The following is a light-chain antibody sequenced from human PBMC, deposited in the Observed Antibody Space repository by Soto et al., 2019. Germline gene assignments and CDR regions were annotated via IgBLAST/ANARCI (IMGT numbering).Light chain of an antibody. V-gene: IGKV1-9*01. Sequence: DIQLTQSPSVLSASVGDTVTITCRASQALSNYLTWYQQKPGKARDLLIYSASTLQSGVPSRFSGSGSETEFSLTIRALQPEDFATYYCQQLSRYPLTFGGGTKVDI. J-gene: IGKJ4*01. CDR3: QQLSRYPLT. CDR1: QALSNY. CDR2: SAS.